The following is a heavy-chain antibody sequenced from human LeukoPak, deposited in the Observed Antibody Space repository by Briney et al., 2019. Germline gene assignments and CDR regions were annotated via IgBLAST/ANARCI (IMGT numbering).Heavy chain of an antibody. V-gene: IGHV4-59*08. CDR3: VRQGANGGYYLFDY. Sequence: PSETLSLTCTVSAGSISSFYWSWIRQSPEKGLEWIGYMYHGGSPKYNPSLKSRVTMSIDASKKQFSLKLSSVTAADTATYYCVRQGANGGYYLFDYWGPGHLVMVSS. CDR2: MYHGGSP. J-gene: IGHJ4*02. CDR1: AGSISSFY. D-gene: IGHD3-3*01.